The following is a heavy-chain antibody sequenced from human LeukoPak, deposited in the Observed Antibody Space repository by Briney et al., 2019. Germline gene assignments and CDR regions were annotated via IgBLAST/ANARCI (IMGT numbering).Heavy chain of an antibody. Sequence: TGGSLRLSCAASGFTFSSYAMHWVRQAPGKGLEWVAVISYDGSNKYYADSVKGRFTISRDNSKNTLYLQMNSLRAEDTAVYYCARETRGSYSLDYWGQGTLVTVSS. J-gene: IGHJ4*02. CDR3: ARETRGSYSLDY. D-gene: IGHD1-26*01. CDR1: GFTFSSYA. CDR2: ISYDGSNK. V-gene: IGHV3-30*14.